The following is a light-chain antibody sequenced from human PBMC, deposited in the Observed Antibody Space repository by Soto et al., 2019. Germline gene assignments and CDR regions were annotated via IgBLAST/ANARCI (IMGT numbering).Light chain of an antibody. J-gene: IGKJ1*01. CDR3: QQSYSTPT. V-gene: IGKV1-39*01. Sequence: IQMTQSPSSLSASVGDRVTISCRASQSIGTYLHWYQQKLGKAPKFLIYSASTLQSGVPSRFSGSGSGTYFTLSISGLQPADFAAYYCQQSYSTPTFGQGTKVEIK. CDR1: QSIGTY. CDR2: SAS.